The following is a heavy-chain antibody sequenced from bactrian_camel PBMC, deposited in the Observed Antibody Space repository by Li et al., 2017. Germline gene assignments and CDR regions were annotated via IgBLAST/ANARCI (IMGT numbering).Heavy chain of an antibody. CDR3: ATDDIPVRTGVRPTLFRY. V-gene: IGHV3S63*01. D-gene: IGHD5*01. CDR1: GLTFSTYA. CDR2: IKTTDIGT. J-gene: IGHJ6*01. Sequence: QLVESGGGLVQAGGSLRLSCSVSGLTFSTYAMAWFRRTPGKEREGVACIKTTDIGTVYSDSVKGRFTISRDNAKSTVYLQMNSLKSEDTALYYCATDDIPVRTGVRPTLFRYWGQGTQVTVS.